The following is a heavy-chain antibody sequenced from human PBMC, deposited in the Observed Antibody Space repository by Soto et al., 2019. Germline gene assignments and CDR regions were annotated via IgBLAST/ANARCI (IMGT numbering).Heavy chain of an antibody. CDR2: IGLSSGST. Sequence: ASVKFSCKTSGYTFSNYGITWVRQAPGQRLEWMGLIGLSSGSTTYAQKFQGRITMTSDMSTSTVYMELSSLRSEDTAVYYCARVPYDTTGYYAFWGQGTLVTVSS. J-gene: IGHJ4*02. V-gene: IGHV1-46*01. CDR3: ARVPYDTTGYYAF. CDR1: GYTFSNYG. D-gene: IGHD3-22*01.